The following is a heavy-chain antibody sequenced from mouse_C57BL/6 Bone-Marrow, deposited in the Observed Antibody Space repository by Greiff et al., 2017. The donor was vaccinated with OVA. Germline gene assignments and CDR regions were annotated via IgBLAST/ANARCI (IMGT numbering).Heavy chain of an antibody. D-gene: IGHD1-1*01. V-gene: IGHV5-4*01. CDR2: ISDGGSYT. CDR1: GFTFSSYA. CDR3: ARYGSGSWFAY. J-gene: IGHJ3*01. Sequence: EVQRVESGGGLVKPGGSLKLSCAASGFTFSSYAMSWVRQTPEKRLEWVATISDGGSYTYYPDNVKGRFTISRDNAKNNLYLQMSHLKSEDTAMYYCARYGSGSWFAYWGQGTLVTVSA.